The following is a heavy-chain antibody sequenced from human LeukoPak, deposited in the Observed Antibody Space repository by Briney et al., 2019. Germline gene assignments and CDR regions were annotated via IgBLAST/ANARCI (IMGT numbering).Heavy chain of an antibody. D-gene: IGHD5-24*01. CDR2: ISTSGGST. CDR3: AKRGRGDVYSTVDC. J-gene: IGHJ4*02. V-gene: IGHV3-23*01. CDR1: GFTFSSYA. Sequence: GSLRLSCAASGFTFSSYAMSWVRQAPGKGLEWVSVISTSGGSTYYADSVKGRITISRDNSKNMVYLQMTGLRVEDTAIYYCAKRGRGDVYSTVDCWGQGTLVTVSS.